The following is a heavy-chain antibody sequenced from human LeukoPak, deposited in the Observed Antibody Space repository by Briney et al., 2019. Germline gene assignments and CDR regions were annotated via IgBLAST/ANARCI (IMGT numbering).Heavy chain of an antibody. Sequence: GGSLRLSCAASGFTFSSYWMHWVRQAPGKGLVWVSRINTDGTSTSYADSVKGRFTISRDNAKNTLYLQMNSLGAEDTAVYYCARGGPRRGAYFDYWGQGTLVTVSS. CDR1: GFTFSSYW. J-gene: IGHJ4*02. V-gene: IGHV3-74*01. CDR3: ARGGPRRGAYFDY. CDR2: INTDGTST.